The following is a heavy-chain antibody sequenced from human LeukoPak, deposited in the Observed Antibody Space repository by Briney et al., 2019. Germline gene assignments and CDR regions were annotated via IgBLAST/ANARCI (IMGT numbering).Heavy chain of an antibody. J-gene: IGHJ3*02. CDR1: GFAFSYAW. V-gene: IGHV3-15*01. CDR3: TTTLQYYYDTSGPFPDAFDI. D-gene: IGHD3-22*01. Sequence: GGSLRLSCAASGFAFSYAWMSWVRQAPGKGLEWVGRIKSKTDGGTTDYAAPVKGRFTISRDDSKSIAYLQMNSLKIEDTAVYYCTTTLQYYYDTSGPFPDAFDIWGQGTMVTVSS. CDR2: IKSKTDGGTT.